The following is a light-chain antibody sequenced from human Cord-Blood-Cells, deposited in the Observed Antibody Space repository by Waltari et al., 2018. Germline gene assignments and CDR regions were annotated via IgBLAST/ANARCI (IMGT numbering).Light chain of an antibody. CDR3: QQYYSYPFT. CDR1: QGISSD. Sequence: AIRLTHSPSSLSASTGDSVTLTCRASQGISSDLDWYQQKPGKAPKLLISPASSLQSCVPSRFSSSGSGTDFTLTISCLQSEDVATDYCQQYYSYPFTFGPGTKVDIK. CDR2: PAS. V-gene: IGKV1-8*01. J-gene: IGKJ3*01.